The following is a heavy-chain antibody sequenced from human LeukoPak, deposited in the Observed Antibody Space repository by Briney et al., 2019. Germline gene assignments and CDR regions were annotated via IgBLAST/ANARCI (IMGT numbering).Heavy chain of an antibody. CDR1: GGSVSSGSYY. CDR3: ARWGAHFDY. CDR2: IYYTGST. V-gene: IGHV4-61*01. D-gene: IGHD1-26*01. J-gene: IGHJ4*02. Sequence: PSETLSLTCTVSGGSVSSGSYYWSWIRQPPGKELEWIGNIYYTGSTNYSPSLKSRVTISVDTSQNQFSLKLNSVTAAETAVYYCARWGAHFDYWGQGTLVTVSS.